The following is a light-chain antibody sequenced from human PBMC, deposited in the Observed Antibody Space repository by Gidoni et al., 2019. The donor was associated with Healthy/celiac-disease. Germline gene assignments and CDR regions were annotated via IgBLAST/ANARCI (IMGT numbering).Light chain of an antibody. V-gene: IGLV1-47*01. J-gene: IGLJ3*02. CDR1: SSNIGSNY. Sequence: QSVLTQPPSASGTPGQRVTISCSGSSSNIGSNYVYWYQQLPGTAPKLLIYRNNQRPSGVPDRFSGSKSCTSASLSISGLRSEDEADYYCAAWDDSLSVGVFGGGTKLTVL. CDR2: RNN. CDR3: AAWDDSLSVGV.